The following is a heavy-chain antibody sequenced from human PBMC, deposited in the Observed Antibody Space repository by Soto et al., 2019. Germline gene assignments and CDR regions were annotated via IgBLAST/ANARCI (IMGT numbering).Heavy chain of an antibody. D-gene: IGHD4-17*01. CDR1: GGSISSGRYS. V-gene: IGHV4-30-2*01. CDR3: ARAPSGDYTFDY. J-gene: IGHJ4*02. Sequence: PSETLSLTCAVSGGSISSGRYSWSWMRQPPGKGLEWIGYIYHSGSTYYNPSLKSRVTISVDRSKNQFSLKLSSVTAADTAVYYCARAPSGDYTFDYWGQGTLVTVS. CDR2: IYHSGST.